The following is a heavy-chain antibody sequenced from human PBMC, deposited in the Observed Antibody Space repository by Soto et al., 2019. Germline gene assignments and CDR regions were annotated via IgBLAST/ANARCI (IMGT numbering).Heavy chain of an antibody. D-gene: IGHD3-16*01. J-gene: IGHJ4*02. CDR2: VKKDGGDK. CDR1: GFTLSAYS. Sequence: EVQLVESGGGLVQPGGSLNLTCAASGFTLSAYSMSWVRQAPGKGLEWVANVKKDGGDKRYLDSVKGRFTISRDNVKNSLFLQMNSLRAEDTGVYYCARGGGNFDQWGQGTLVTVSS. CDR3: ARGGGNFDQ. V-gene: IGHV3-7*04.